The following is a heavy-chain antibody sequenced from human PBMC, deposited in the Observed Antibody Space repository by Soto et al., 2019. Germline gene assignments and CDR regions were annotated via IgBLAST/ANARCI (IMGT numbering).Heavy chain of an antibody. V-gene: IGHV4-31*03. J-gene: IGHJ3*02. Sequence: PSETQSLTCSVSGGSISSGGYYWSWIRQHPGKGLEWIGYIYYIGSTYYNPSFKSRLIMSVDTSENQLSLKLSSVTAADTAVYYCARGPTTVITGAFDIWGQGTMVTVSS. D-gene: IGHD4-17*01. CDR1: GGSISSGGYY. CDR3: ARGPTTVITGAFDI. CDR2: IYYIGST.